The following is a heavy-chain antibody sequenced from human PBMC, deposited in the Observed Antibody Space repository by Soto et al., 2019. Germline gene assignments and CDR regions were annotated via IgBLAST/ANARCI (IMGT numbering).Heavy chain of an antibody. CDR3: ARVQELGRHYFDY. V-gene: IGHV4-59*01. J-gene: IGHJ4*02. Sequence: SETLSLTCTVSGGSISSYYWSWIRQPPGKGLEWIGYIYYSGSTNYNPSLKSRVTISVDTSKNQFSLKLSSVTAADTAVYYCARVQELGRHYFDYWGQGTLVTVSS. CDR1: GGSISSYY. D-gene: IGHD6-13*01. CDR2: IYYSGST.